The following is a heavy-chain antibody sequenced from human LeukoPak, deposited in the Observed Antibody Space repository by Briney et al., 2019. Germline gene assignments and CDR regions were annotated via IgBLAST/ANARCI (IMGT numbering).Heavy chain of an antibody. V-gene: IGHV1-8*03. CDR2: MNPNSGKT. D-gene: IGHD6-13*01. Sequence: GASVKVSCKASGYTFTRYDINWVRQAPGQGLEWMGWMNPNSGKTVYAQKFQGRVTITGNKSTSTAYMELSSLRSEDTAVYYCARMPRLIAAAGTDYWGQGTLVTVSS. J-gene: IGHJ4*02. CDR3: ARMPRLIAAAGTDY. CDR1: GYTFTRYD.